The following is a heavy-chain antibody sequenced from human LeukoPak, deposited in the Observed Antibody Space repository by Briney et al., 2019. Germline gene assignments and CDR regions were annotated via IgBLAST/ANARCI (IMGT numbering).Heavy chain of an antibody. J-gene: IGHJ4*02. D-gene: IGHD2-2*02. CDR2: INHSGST. V-gene: IGHV4-34*01. CDR3: ARAAPPYYCSSTSCYNYFDY. Sequence: SETLSLTCAVYGGSFSGYYWNWIRQPPGKGLEWIGEINHSGSTNYNPSLKSRVTISVDTSKNQFSLKLSSVTAADTAVYYCARAAPPYYCSSTSCYNYFDYWGQGTLVTVSS. CDR1: GGSFSGYY.